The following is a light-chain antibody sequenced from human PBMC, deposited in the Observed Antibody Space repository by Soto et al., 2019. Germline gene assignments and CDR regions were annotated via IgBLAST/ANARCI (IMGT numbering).Light chain of an antibody. CDR1: QSVSSD. V-gene: IGKV3-15*01. Sequence: DIVVTQSPATLSVSPGERATLSFRASQSVSSDLAWYQQKPGQAPRHLIYGASTRATGIPARFSGSGSGTEFTLTISSLQSEDFAVYYCQQYNNWPPLTFGGGTKVDIK. CDR2: GAS. J-gene: IGKJ4*01. CDR3: QQYNNWPPLT.